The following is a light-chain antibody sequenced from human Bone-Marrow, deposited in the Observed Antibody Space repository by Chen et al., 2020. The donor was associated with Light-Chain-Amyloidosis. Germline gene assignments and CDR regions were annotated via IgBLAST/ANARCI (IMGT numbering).Light chain of an antibody. Sequence: EIVLTQSQGTLSLSPGEGANLSCRASQNISSNYLTWYQQKFGQAPRLLIYGSSSRATGIPDRFTGSGYGTDFTLTINRLEPEDFAMYYCQQYGTSPLTFGGGTKVEIK. CDR2: GSS. J-gene: IGKJ4*01. CDR3: QQYGTSPLT. V-gene: IGKV3-20*01. CDR1: QNISSNY.